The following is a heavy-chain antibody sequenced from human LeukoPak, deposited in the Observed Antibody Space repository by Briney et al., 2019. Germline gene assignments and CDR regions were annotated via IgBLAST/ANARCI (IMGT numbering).Heavy chain of an antibody. J-gene: IGHJ4*02. CDR3: ASYDYDSSGYYGY. V-gene: IGHV3-21*01. CDR1: GFTFSSYS. D-gene: IGHD3-22*01. Sequence: GGSLRLSCAASGFTFSSYSMNWVRHAPGKGLEWVSSISSSSSYIYYADSVKGRFTISRDNAKNSLYLQMNSLRAEDTAVYYCASYDYDSSGYYGYWGQGTLVTVSS. CDR2: ISSSSSYI.